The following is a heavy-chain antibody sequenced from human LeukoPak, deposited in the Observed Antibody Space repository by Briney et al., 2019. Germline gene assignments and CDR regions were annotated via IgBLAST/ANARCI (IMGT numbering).Heavy chain of an antibody. CDR2: MNPNSGNT. CDR1: GYTFTSYY. J-gene: IGHJ4*02. D-gene: IGHD1-1*01. CDR3: ARDASNWNDVPFDY. V-gene: IGHV1-8*02. Sequence: GASVKVSCKASGYTFTSYYMHWVRQAPGQGLEWMGWMNPNSGNTGYAQKFQGRVTMTRNTSISTAYMELSSLRSEDTAVYYCARDASNWNDVPFDYWGQGTLVTVSS.